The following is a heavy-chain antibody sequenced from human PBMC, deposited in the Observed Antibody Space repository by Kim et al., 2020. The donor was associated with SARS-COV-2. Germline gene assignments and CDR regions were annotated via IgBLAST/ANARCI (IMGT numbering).Heavy chain of an antibody. Sequence: GGSLRLSCAASGFTFSSYAMSWVRQAPGKGLEWVSAIGGSDGRTYYADSVKGRFTISRDSSRNTLYLQMNSLRAEDTAVYFCAKFRQWLSFDSWGQGTLVTVSS. CDR2: IGGSDGRT. V-gene: IGHV3-23*01. D-gene: IGHD6-19*01. J-gene: IGHJ4*02. CDR1: GFTFSSYA. CDR3: AKFRQWLSFDS.